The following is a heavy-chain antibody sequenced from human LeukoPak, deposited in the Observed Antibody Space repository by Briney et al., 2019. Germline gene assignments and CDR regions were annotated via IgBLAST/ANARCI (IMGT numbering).Heavy chain of an antibody. CDR3: ARDQTTVTSWHAFDL. Sequence: GGSLRLSCAASGLTVSDNYTGWVRQAPGKGLEWVSIIYSGGATQYIDSVKGRFTISRDTSKNTLYLQMNSLRPDDTAVYYCARDQTTVTSWHAFDLWGLGTMVTVSS. CDR2: IYSGGAT. J-gene: IGHJ3*01. CDR1: GLTVSDNY. V-gene: IGHV3-66*02. D-gene: IGHD4-17*01.